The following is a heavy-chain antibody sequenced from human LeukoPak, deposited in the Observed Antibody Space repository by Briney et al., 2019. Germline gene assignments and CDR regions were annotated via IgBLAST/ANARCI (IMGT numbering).Heavy chain of an antibody. J-gene: IGHJ4*02. CDR2: IYSGGST. CDR3: ARETSYSSSWPSFDY. Sequence: GGSLRLSCAASGFTVSSNYMSWVRQAPGKGLEWVSVIYSGGSTYYADSVKGRFTISRDNSKNTLYLQMNSLRAEDTAVYYCARETSYSSSWPSFDYWGQGTLVTVSS. CDR1: GFTVSSNY. V-gene: IGHV3-66*01. D-gene: IGHD6-13*01.